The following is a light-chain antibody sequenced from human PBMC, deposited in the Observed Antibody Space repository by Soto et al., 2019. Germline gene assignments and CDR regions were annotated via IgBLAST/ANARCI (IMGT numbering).Light chain of an antibody. V-gene: IGLV2-8*01. Sequence: QSVLTQPPSASGSPGQSVTISCTGTSSDVGAFDYVSWYQQYPGEAPKLLVYDVNKRPSGVPDRFSGSKSGNTASLTVSGLQAEDEADFYCSSYAGNNIFVFAAGNKVTV. CDR1: SSDVGAFDY. CDR3: SSYAGNNIFV. J-gene: IGLJ1*01. CDR2: DVN.